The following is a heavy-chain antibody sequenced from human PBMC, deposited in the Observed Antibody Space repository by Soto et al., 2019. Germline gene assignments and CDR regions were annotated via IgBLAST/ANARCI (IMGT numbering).Heavy chain of an antibody. Sequence: EVQLMESGGELVHPGGSLRLACAASGFSFSSYAMVWVRQAPGKGLEWVSVISARGGCSFFADSVKGRFTISSDNVKNVLSLEINSLRAGDTAIYFCAKGSSEYSAAVDHWCQGTLVLVSS. V-gene: IGHV3-23*01. J-gene: IGHJ4*02. CDR3: AKGSSEYSAAVDH. CDR2: ISARGGCS. D-gene: IGHD5-12*01. CDR1: GFSFSSYA.